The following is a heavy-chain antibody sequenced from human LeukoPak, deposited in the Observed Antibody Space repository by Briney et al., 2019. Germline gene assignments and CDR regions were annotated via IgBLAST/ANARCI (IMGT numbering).Heavy chain of an antibody. CDR2: ISSSGSTI. Sequence: PGGSLRLSCASSGFTFSSYEMNWVRQAPGKGLEWVSYISSSGSTIYYADSVKGRFTISRDNAKNSLYLQMNSLRAEDTAVYYCARDSPRWGSGSYYPFDYWGQGTLVTVSS. D-gene: IGHD3-10*01. CDR1: GFTFSSYE. CDR3: ARDSPRWGSGSYYPFDY. J-gene: IGHJ4*02. V-gene: IGHV3-48*03.